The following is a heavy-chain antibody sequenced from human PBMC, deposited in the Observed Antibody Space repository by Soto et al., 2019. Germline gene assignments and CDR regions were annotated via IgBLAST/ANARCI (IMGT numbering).Heavy chain of an antibody. J-gene: IGHJ4*02. CDR2: ISGSGGSK. CDR3: AKDPQVTTYYDFWSGYYADDY. V-gene: IGHV3-23*01. CDR1: GFTFSSYA. Sequence: EVQLLESGGGLVQPGGSLRLSCAASGFTFSSYAMSWVRQAPGKGLEWVSAISGSGGSKYYADSVKGRFTMSRDNSKNTLYLQMNSLRAEDTAVYYCAKDPQVTTYYDFWSGYYADDYWGQGTLVTVSS. D-gene: IGHD3-3*01.